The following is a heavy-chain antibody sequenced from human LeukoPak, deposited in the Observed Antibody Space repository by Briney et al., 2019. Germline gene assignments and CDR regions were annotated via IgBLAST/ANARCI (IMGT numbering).Heavy chain of an antibody. J-gene: IGHJ4*02. V-gene: IGHV4-4*02. CDR1: GGSISSSNW. CDR2: IYHSGST. D-gene: IGHD3-16*02. CDR3: ARVYDYVWGSYRHFDY. Sequence: SGTLSLTCAVSGGSISSSNWWSWDRQPPGKGLEWIGEIYHSGSTNYNPSLKSRVTISVDKSKNPFSLKLSSVTAADTAVYYCARVYDYVWGSYRHFDYWGQGTLVTVSS.